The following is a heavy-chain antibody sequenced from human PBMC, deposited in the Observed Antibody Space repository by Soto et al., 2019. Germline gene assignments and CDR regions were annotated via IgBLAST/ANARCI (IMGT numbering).Heavy chain of an antibody. D-gene: IGHD3-10*02. J-gene: IGHJ4*02. CDR1: GFIFSNNG. CDR2: TSYDGSDT. CDR3: TIVRVADSALDH. V-gene: IGHV3-30*02. Sequence: GGSLRLSCVGCGFIFSNNGMHWVRQTPGKGLEWVAFTSYDGSDTFYADSVKGRFTISRDNSKNTLFLHMSNLRAEDTAMYYCTIVRVADSALDHWGQGTLVTVSS.